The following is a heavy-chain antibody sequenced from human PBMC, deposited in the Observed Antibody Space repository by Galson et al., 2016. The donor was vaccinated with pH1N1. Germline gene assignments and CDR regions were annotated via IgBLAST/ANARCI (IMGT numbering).Heavy chain of an antibody. J-gene: IGHJ1*01. CDR2: TRYNGRDM. CDR3: AKVESSPVGL. V-gene: IGHV3-30*02. D-gene: IGHD2-2*01. CDR1: GINFNSYD. Sequence: SLRLSCAASGINFNSYDIHWVRQAPGKGLEWVAFTRYNGRDMFYADSVKGRFRVSRDNSKNTLYLQMNSLRTEDTAIYYCAKVESSPVGLWGRGTLVAVSS.